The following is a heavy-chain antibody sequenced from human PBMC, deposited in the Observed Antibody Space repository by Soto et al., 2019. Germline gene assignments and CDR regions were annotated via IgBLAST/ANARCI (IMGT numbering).Heavy chain of an antibody. CDR1: GFTFSDYG. J-gene: IGHJ4*02. CDR2: IWSDGSNK. V-gene: IGHV3-33*01. CDR3: ATRFSGQIVVLPAAMPLDH. D-gene: IGHD2-2*01. Sequence: GGSLRLSCAASGFTFSDYGMFWVRQPPGKGLEWVAVIWSDGSNKYYADSVKGRFTISGDDSKSTLYLQMNGLRADDTAVYYCATRFSGQIVVLPAAMPLDHWSQGTLVTVSS.